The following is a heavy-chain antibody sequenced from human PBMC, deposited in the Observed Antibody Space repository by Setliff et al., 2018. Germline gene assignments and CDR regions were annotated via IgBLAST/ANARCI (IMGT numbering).Heavy chain of an antibody. CDR1: GFTFSNYY. D-gene: IGHD2-15*01. CDR3: ARDVFCSGGSCDNWFDP. J-gene: IGHJ5*02. V-gene: IGHV3-74*01. Sequence: HGGSLRLSCAASGFTFSNYYMHWVRQAPGKGLVWVSRITSDGSSTTYADSVKGRFTISRDNAKSTLYLQMNSLRAEDTAVYYCARDVFCSGGSCDNWFDPWGQGTQVTVSS. CDR2: ITSDGSST.